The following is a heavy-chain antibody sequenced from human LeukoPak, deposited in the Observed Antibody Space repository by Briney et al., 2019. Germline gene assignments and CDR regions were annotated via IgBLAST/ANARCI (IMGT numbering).Heavy chain of an antibody. CDR1: GGTFSSYA. Sequence: SVKVSCKASGGTFSSYAISWVRQAPGQGLEWMGGIIPIFGTANYAQKFQGRVTITADKSTSTAYMELSSLRSEDTAVYYCAREYCSSTSCSRHYYYYGMDVWGKGTTVTVSS. CDR2: IIPIFGTA. CDR3: AREYCSSTSCSRHYYYYGMDV. J-gene: IGHJ6*04. V-gene: IGHV1-69*06. D-gene: IGHD2-2*01.